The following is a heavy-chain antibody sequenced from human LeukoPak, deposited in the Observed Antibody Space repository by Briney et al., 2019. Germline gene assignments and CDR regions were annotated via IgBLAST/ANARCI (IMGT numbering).Heavy chain of an antibody. Sequence: SETLSLTCAVYGGSISGYYWGWVRQPPGKGLEWIGEISHSGSTDYNPSLKSRVTISLDTSKSQFSLNLTSVTAPDTAVYYCTICVGNYYSRLIGFWGQGTLVTVSS. CDR1: GGSISGYY. CDR3: TICVGNYYSRLIGF. J-gene: IGHJ4*02. V-gene: IGHV4-34*01. CDR2: ISHSGST. D-gene: IGHD3-10*01.